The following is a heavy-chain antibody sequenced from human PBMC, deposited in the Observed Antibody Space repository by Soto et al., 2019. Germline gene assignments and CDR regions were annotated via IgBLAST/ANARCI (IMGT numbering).Heavy chain of an antibody. CDR1: GYTFTTYG. Sequence: QVKLVQSGAEVRKPGASVKVSCKASGYTFTTYGISWVRQAPGQGLEWMGWISGYNGHTKYEQKFQGRVTMTTDTSTSTVYMDRRSLRSDDTAVYYCAREGEMPYYYYGLDVWGQGTTVTVSS. D-gene: IGHD3-16*01. CDR2: ISGYNGHT. J-gene: IGHJ6*02. V-gene: IGHV1-18*01. CDR3: AREGEMPYYYYGLDV.